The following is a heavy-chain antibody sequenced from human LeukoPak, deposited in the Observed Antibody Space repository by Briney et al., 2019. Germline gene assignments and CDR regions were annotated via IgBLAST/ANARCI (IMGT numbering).Heavy chain of an antibody. CDR1: GYTFASYA. V-gene: IGHV1-69*05. D-gene: IGHD6-6*01. CDR3: ARGRRIAARPGLDAFDI. Sequence: SVKVSCKASGYTFASYAISWVRQAPGQGLEWMGGIIPIFGTANYAQKFQGRVTITTDESTSTAYMELSSLRSEDTAVYYCARGRRIAARPGLDAFDIWGQGTMVTVSS. CDR2: IIPIFGTA. J-gene: IGHJ3*02.